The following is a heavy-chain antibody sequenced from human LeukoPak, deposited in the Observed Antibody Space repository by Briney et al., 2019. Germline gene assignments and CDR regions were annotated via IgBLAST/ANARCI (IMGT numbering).Heavy chain of an antibody. CDR2: IYYSGST. V-gene: IGHV4-59*01. J-gene: IGHJ4*02. CDR3: ARDVVGTVDY. CDR1: GGSISSYY. D-gene: IGHD2-2*01. Sequence: PSETLFLTCTVSGGSISSYYWSWIRQPPGKGLEWIGYIYYSGSTNYNPSLKSRVTISVDTSKNQFSLKLSSVTAADTAVYYCARDVVGTVDYWGQGTLVTVSS.